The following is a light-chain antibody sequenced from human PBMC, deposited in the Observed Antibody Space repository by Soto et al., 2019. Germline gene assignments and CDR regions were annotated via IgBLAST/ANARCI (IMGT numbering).Light chain of an antibody. J-gene: IGKJ3*01. V-gene: IGKV3-20*01. CDR2: GAS. Sequence: EIVLTQSPGTLSLCPGERATLSCRASQSVSSSYLAWYQQNPGQAPRLLIYGASSRATGIPDRFSGSGSGTEFFLIIISIQPQDFSVEYCCQLCSSPLLTFGPGTKVDVK. CDR3: CQLCSSPLLT. CDR1: QSVSSSY.